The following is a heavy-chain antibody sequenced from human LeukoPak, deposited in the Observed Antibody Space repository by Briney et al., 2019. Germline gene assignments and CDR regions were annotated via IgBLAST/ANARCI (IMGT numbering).Heavy chain of an antibody. D-gene: IGHD3-3*01. CDR2: FDPEDGEK. Sequence: ASVKVSCKVSGYTLTELSMHWVRQAPGKGLEWMGGFDPEDGEKIYAQKFQGRVTMTEDTSTDTAYMELSSLRSEDTAVYYCATDPLYYDFWSGYSWGQGTLVTVSS. J-gene: IGHJ5*02. V-gene: IGHV1-24*01. CDR1: GYTLTELS. CDR3: ATDPLYYDFWSGYS.